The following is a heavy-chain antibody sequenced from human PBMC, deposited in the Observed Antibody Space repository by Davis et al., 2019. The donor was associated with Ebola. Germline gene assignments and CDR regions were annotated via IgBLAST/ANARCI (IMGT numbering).Heavy chain of an antibody. J-gene: IGHJ4*02. D-gene: IGHD4-11*01. V-gene: IGHV3-7*03. CDR2: MSLDGTQR. Sequence: PGGSLRLSCAASGFSFSTFWMAWVRQAPGKGLEWVAHMSLDGTQRYYVDSVKGRFTISRDNAKNSLYLQMNSLGADDTAVYYCARVSYSDYYWGQGTLVTVSS. CDR1: GFSFSTFW. CDR3: ARVSYSDYY.